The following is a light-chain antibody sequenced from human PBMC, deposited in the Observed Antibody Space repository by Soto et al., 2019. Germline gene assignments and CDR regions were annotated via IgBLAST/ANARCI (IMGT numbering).Light chain of an antibody. V-gene: IGKV1-5*03. J-gene: IGKJ1*01. CDR2: KAS. CDR1: QSISSW. CDR3: QQYDSYPGT. Sequence: DIQITQSPATLSSSVPERFTITCLASQSISSWVAWYQQKPGKAPKFLIYKASSLQSGVPSRFSGSGSGTEFTLTISSLQPDDFATYYCQQYDSYPGTFGQGTKVDIK.